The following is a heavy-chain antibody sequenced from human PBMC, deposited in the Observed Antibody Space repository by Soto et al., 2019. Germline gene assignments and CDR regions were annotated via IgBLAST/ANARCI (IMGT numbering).Heavy chain of an antibody. CDR1: GGSFSGYD. CDR3: ASYPTTVSSDY. CDR2: INHSGSS. J-gene: IGHJ4*02. V-gene: IGHV4-34*01. D-gene: IGHD4-17*01. Sequence: SETLSLTSAVYGGSFSGYDWTWIRQPPGTGLEWIGEINHSGSSNYNPSLKSRVTISVDTSKNQFSLKLRSVTAADTAVYYCASYPTTVSSDYWCQGTLVTVFS.